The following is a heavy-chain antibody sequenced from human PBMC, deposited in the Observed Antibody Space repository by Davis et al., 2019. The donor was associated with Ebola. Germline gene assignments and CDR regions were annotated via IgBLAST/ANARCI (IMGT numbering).Heavy chain of an antibody. J-gene: IGHJ4*02. D-gene: IGHD3-3*01. V-gene: IGHV1-2*02. CDR2: INPNSGGT. Sequence: ASVKVSCKASGYTFTGYYMHWVRQAPGQGLEWMGWINPNSGGTNYAQKFQGRVTMTRDTSISTAYMELSRLRSDDTAVYYCARAKTYYDFWSGYYYFDYWGQGTLVTVSS. CDR3: ARAKTYYDFWSGYYYFDY. CDR1: GYTFTGYY.